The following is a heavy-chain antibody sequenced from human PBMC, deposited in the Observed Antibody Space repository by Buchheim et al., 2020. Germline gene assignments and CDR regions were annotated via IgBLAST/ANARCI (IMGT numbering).Heavy chain of an antibody. CDR1: GFNFKKAW. CDR3: TTDVAAVY. V-gene: IGHV3-15*01. D-gene: IGHD6-13*01. Sequence: EVQLVESGGGLVKPGGSLRLSCAASGFNFKKAWMSWVRQAPGKGLEWVGRIKSKTDGGTTEYAAPVKGRFAISRDDSKKPLYLQMTSLNTEDTAVYHCTTDVAAVYWGQGTL. CDR2: IKSKTDGGTT. J-gene: IGHJ4*02.